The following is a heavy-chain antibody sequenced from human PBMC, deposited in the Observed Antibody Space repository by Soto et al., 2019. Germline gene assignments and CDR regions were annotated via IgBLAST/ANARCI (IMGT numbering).Heavy chain of an antibody. V-gene: IGHV4-39*01. CDR3: APLSVSLSGPYGIHV. CDR1: GYSVSSSDYY. Sequence: SETLSLTCSVSGYSVSSSDYYWAWIRQPPGKGLEWIGSMLYSGLTYYNPSLKSRVTLSVDTSKNQFSVRLNSVTASDTAVYYCAPLSVSLSGPYGIHVWGQGTTVTISS. D-gene: IGHD2-15*01. CDR2: MLYSGLT. J-gene: IGHJ6*02.